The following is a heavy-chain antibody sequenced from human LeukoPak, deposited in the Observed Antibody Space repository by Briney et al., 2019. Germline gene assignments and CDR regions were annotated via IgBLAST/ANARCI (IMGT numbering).Heavy chain of an antibody. CDR2: ISGSGGST. CDR3: AKDGSLRYFDWLLLGYYYGMDV. CDR1: GFTFSSYA. J-gene: IGHJ6*02. Sequence: PGGSLRLSCAASGFTFSSYAMSWVRQAPGKGLEWVSAISGSGGSTYYADSVKGRFTISRDNSKNTLYLQMNSLRAEDTAVYYCAKDGSLRYFDWLLLGYYYGMDVWGQGTTVTVSS. V-gene: IGHV3-23*01. D-gene: IGHD3-9*01.